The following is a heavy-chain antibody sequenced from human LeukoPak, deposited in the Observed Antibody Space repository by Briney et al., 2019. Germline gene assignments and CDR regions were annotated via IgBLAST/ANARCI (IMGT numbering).Heavy chain of an antibody. J-gene: IGHJ6*03. Sequence: ASVKVSCKASGYTFTGYYIHWVRQAPGQGLEWMGWINPNSGGTNYGQKFQGRVTMTRDTSISTAYMELSRLRSDDTAVYYCAKGLLLEYYYIDVWGKGSTVTVSS. V-gene: IGHV1-2*02. CDR2: INPNSGGT. CDR1: GYTFTGYY. D-gene: IGHD2/OR15-2a*01. CDR3: AKGLLLEYYYIDV.